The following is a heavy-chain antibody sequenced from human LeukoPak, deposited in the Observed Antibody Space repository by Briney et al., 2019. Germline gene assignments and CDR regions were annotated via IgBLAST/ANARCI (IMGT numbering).Heavy chain of an antibody. D-gene: IGHD6-19*01. CDR2: IIPILGIA. Sequence: GSSVKVSCKASGGTFSSYAISWVRQAPGQGLEWMGRIIPILGIANYAQKFQGRVTITADKSTSTAYMELSSLRSEDTAVYYCAREYSSGWYVNYWGQGTLVTASS. CDR1: GGTFSSYA. V-gene: IGHV1-69*04. CDR3: AREYSSGWYVNY. J-gene: IGHJ4*02.